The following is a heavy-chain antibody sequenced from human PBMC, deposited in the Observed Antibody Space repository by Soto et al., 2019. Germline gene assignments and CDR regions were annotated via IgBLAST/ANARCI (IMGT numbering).Heavy chain of an antibody. J-gene: IGHJ6*02. Sequence: GGSLRLSCAASGFTFSSYWMSWVRQAPGKGLEWVANIKQDGSEKYYVDSVKGRFTISRDNAKNSLYLQMNSLRAEDTAVYYCARDHGLDYDILTGYYYYYGMDVWRQGTTVTISS. CDR3: ARDHGLDYDILTGYYYYYGMDV. D-gene: IGHD3-9*01. CDR2: IKQDGSEK. V-gene: IGHV3-7*01. CDR1: GFTFSSYW.